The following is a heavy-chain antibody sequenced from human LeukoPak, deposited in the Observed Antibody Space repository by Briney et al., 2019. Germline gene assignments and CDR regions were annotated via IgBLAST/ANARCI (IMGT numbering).Heavy chain of an antibody. CDR3: AKERQRGISYGGGPFDY. Sequence: GGSLRLSCSASGFTVHNNYMIWVRQAPGKGLHWVSLIYSGGATDYADSVKGRFTISRDNSMNTVYLQMNSLRAADTAVYFCAKERQRGISYGGGPFDYWGQGILVTVSS. CDR2: IYSGGAT. J-gene: IGHJ4*02. CDR1: GFTVHNNY. V-gene: IGHV3-53*05. D-gene: IGHD3-16*01.